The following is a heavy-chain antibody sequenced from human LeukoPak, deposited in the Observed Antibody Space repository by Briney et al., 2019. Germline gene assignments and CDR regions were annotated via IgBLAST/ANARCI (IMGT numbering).Heavy chain of an antibody. V-gene: IGHV3-30-3*01. J-gene: IGHJ4*02. CDR3: ARDQGGITIFGVVTRRPRHFDY. D-gene: IGHD3-3*01. CDR2: LSYDGSIK. Sequence: GGSLRLSCAASGFTFSSYAMHWVRQAPGKGLEWVAVLSYDGSIKYYADSVKGRFTISRDNSKNTLYLQMNSLRAEDTAVYYCARDQGGITIFGVVTRRPRHFDYWGQGTLVTVSS. CDR1: GFTFSSYA.